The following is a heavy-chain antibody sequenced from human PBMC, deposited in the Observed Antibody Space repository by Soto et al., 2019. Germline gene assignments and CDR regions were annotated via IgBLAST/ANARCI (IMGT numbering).Heavy chain of an antibody. J-gene: IGHJ4*02. CDR1: GGSISSSNW. CDR2: IYHSGST. D-gene: IGHD2-2*01. CDR3: ARTERRGEPAARYYFDY. V-gene: IGHV4-4*02. Sequence: QVQLQESGPGLVKPSGTLSLTCSVSGGSISSSNWWSWVRQPPGKGLEWIGEIYHSGSTNYNPSLKSRVTISVDKSKNQFSLKLSSVTAADTAVYYCARTERRGEPAARYYFDYWGQGTLVTVSS.